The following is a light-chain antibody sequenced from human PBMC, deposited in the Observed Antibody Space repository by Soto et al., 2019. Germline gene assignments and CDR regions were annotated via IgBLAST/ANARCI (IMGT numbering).Light chain of an antibody. CDR2: SND. V-gene: IGLV1-44*01. CDR3: AAWDDSLNGLFV. CDR1: SSNIGSNP. J-gene: IGLJ1*01. Sequence: QSAVTQPPSASGTPGQRVTISCFGSSSNIGSNPVNWYQQLPGTAPKLLIYSNDQRPSGVPDRFSGSKSGTSASLAISGLQSDDDADYYCAAWDDSLNGLFVFGTGTKLTVL.